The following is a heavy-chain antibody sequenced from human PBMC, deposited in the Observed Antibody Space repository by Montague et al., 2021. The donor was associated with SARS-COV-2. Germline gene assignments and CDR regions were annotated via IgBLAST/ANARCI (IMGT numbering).Heavy chain of an antibody. Sequence: SETLSLTCTVSGGSISSSSYYWVWIRQPPGKGLDWIGNIYYSGNTYYNPSLKIRVTISVDTSKNQFSLKLISVTAADTAGYYCAKMGGGRLTIFGVGSRGGLDYWGQGTLVTVSS. J-gene: IGHJ4*02. D-gene: IGHD3-3*01. CDR3: AKMGGGRLTIFGVGSRGGLDY. CDR2: IYYSGNT. V-gene: IGHV4-39*01. CDR1: GGSISSSSYY.